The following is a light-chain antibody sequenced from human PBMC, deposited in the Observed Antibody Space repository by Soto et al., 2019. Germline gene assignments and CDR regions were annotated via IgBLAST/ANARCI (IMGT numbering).Light chain of an antibody. J-gene: IGKJ1*01. V-gene: IGKV3-20*01. Sequence: EIVLTQSPGTLSLSPGERATLSCRASQGVSSTSLVWYQQKPGQAPRLLIFGASSRAPGIPDRFSGSGSKTASTLTIDGLEPEDFSVYFCQHCGSSLWALGRGTKGEIK. CDR1: QGVSSTS. CDR2: GAS. CDR3: QHCGSSLWA.